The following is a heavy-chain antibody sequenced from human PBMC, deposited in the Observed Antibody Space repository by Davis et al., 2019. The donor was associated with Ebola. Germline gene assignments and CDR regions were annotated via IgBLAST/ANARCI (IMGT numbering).Heavy chain of an antibody. J-gene: IGHJ6*02. V-gene: IGHV3-23*01. Sequence: GGSLRLSFTDSVITFSSYAMTWVRQAPGKGLEWFSAISGSGGSTYYADSVKGRFTISRDNSENTLFLQMNSLRVEDTAVYYCARGAPPTYYYYGVDVWGQGTTVTVSS. CDR1: VITFSSYA. CDR3: ARGAPPTYYYYGVDV. CDR2: ISGSGGST.